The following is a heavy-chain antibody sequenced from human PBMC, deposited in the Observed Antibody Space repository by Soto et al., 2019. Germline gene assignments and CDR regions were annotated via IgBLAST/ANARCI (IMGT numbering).Heavy chain of an antibody. Sequence: SETLSLTCAVSGDSVSNDNYYWSWIRQPPGKGLEWIGYIYYSGTTNYNSYLKSRLSLSVDMSKNQFSLELASVTAADTAVYFCARSQRGRTAFTFDYWGQGALVTVSS. CDR1: GDSVSNDNYY. V-gene: IGHV4-61*01. CDR3: ARSQRGRTAFTFDY. J-gene: IGHJ4*02. CDR2: IYYSGTT. D-gene: IGHD3-16*01.